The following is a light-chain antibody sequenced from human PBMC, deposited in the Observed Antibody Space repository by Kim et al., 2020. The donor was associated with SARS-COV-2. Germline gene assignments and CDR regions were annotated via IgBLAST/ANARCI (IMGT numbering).Light chain of an antibody. CDR3: QQRSDWRLT. Sequence: LSPGDRATLSCRASQSVSRYLGWYQQKPGQAPRLLIYDASNRATGTPARFSGSGSGTDFTLTISNLEPEDFAVYYCQQRSDWRLTFGGGTKVDIK. CDR1: QSVSRY. J-gene: IGKJ4*01. CDR2: DAS. V-gene: IGKV3-11*01.